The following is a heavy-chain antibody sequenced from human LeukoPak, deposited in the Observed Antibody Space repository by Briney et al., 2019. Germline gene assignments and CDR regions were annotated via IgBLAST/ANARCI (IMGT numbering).Heavy chain of an antibody. D-gene: IGHD3-10*01. CDR2: IRSKANSYAT. CDR3: TRHEVGGSTMDV. J-gene: IGHJ6*04. Sequence: PGGSLRLSCAASGFTFSGSATHWVRQASGKGLEWVGRIRSKANSYATAYAASVKGRFTISRDDSKNTAYLQMNSLKTEDTAVYYCTRHEVGGSTMDVWGKGTTVTVSS. CDR1: GFTFSGSA. V-gene: IGHV3-73*01.